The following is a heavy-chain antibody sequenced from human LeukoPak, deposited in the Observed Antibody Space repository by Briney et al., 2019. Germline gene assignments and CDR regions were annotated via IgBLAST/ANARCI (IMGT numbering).Heavy chain of an antibody. Sequence: GGSLRLSCAASGFTFSDSAMNRVRQDPGKGLEWVSLISFSGGNTYYADSMKGRFTISRDNYKDTLYLQMNSLRAEDTAMYYCARDIEFSTWGLGTMVTVSS. CDR1: GFTFSDSA. CDR3: ARDIEFST. J-gene: IGHJ3*01. V-gene: IGHV3-23*01. CDR2: ISFSGGNT. D-gene: IGHD3-3*02.